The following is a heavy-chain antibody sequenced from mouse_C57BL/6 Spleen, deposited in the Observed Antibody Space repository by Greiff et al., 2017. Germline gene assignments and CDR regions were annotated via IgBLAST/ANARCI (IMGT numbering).Heavy chain of an antibody. CDR3: VTTVVAPCDY. Sequence: QVQLQQPGAELVRPGTSVKLSCKASGYTFTSYWLHWVKQRPGPGLEWIGVLDPSDSYTNYNQKFKGKATLSVDTSSSTAYMQLSSLTSEDSAVYYCVTTVVAPCDYWGQGTTLTVSS. D-gene: IGHD1-1*01. CDR1: GYTFTSYW. CDR2: LDPSDSYT. V-gene: IGHV1-59*01. J-gene: IGHJ2*01.